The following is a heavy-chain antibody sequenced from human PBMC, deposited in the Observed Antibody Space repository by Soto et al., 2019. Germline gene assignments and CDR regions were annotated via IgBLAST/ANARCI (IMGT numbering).Heavy chain of an antibody. Sequence: EVQLVESGGGLIQPGGSLRLSCAVSGFTVSNNYMSWVRQAPGKGLEGVSVIYSGGYTAYGDSVKGRFTISRDNSKNTLFLQINGGGAAGRGVFYCAPRRGGGGYWGQGTLVTVSS. CDR1: GFTVSNNY. V-gene: IGHV3-53*01. D-gene: IGHD3-10*01. CDR2: IYSGGYT. CDR3: APRRGGGGY. J-gene: IGHJ4*02.